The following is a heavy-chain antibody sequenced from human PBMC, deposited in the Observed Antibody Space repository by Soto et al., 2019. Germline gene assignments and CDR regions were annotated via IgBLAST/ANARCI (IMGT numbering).Heavy chain of an antibody. CDR3: ARGGRLNWYFDL. V-gene: IGHV3-74*01. CDR2: INSDGSRT. J-gene: IGHJ2*01. D-gene: IGHD1-26*01. CDR1: GFTFSSYW. Sequence: EVQLVESGGGLVQPGGSLRLSCAASGFTFSSYWMHWVRQAPGKGLVLVSRINSDGSRTSYADSVKGRFTISRDNAKNTLYLQMNSLRAEDTAVYYCARGGRLNWYFDLWGRGTLVTVSS.